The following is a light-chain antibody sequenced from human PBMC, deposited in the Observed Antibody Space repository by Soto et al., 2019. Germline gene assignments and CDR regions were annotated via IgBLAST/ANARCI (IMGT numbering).Light chain of an antibody. Sequence: EIVLTQSPATLSLSPGERAILSCRASQSVSNSLAWYQHKPGQAPRLLIYDASNRATGIPARFSGSGSGTDFTLTISSLEPEDFVVYFCQQRNNWPPEFTFGPGTKVDIK. J-gene: IGKJ3*01. CDR3: QQRNNWPPEFT. CDR2: DAS. V-gene: IGKV3-11*01. CDR1: QSVSNS.